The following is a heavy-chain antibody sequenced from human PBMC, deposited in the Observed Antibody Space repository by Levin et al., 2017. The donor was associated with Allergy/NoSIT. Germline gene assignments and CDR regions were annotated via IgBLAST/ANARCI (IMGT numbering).Heavy chain of an antibody. V-gene: IGHV4-31*03. CDR3: ARFIPTGYCSGGSCYGGYFDL. CDR1: GGSISSGGYY. J-gene: IGHJ2*01. Sequence: SETLSLTCTVSGGSISSGGYYWSWIRQHPGKGLEWIGYIYYSGSTYYNPSLKSRVTISVDTSKNQFSLKLSSVTAADTAVYYCARFIPTGYCSGGSCYGGYFDLWGRGTLVTVSS. CDR2: IYYSGST. D-gene: IGHD2-15*01.